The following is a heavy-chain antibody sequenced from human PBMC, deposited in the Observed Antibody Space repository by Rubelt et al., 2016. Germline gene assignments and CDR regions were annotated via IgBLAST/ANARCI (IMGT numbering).Heavy chain of an antibody. Sequence: GLEWVAVISYDGSNKYYADSVKGRFTISRDNSKNTLYLQMNSLRAEDTAVYYCARDRIAARLTYYYYYGMDVWGQGTTVTVSS. D-gene: IGHD6-6*01. CDR2: ISYDGSNK. J-gene: IGHJ6*02. V-gene: IGHV3-30*04. CDR3: ARDRIAARLTYYYYYGMDV.